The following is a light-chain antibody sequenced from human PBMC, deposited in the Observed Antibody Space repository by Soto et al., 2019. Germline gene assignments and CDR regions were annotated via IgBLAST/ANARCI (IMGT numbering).Light chain of an antibody. Sequence: EIVMTQSPATLSVSPGERATLSCRASQSVSSNLAWYQQKPGQAPSLLIYGASTRATGIPARFSGSGSGTEFPLTISSLQSEDFAIYFCQQYNTWPPHRTFGQGTKVEIK. CDR2: GAS. CDR3: QQYNTWPPHRT. V-gene: IGKV3-15*01. CDR1: QSVSSN. J-gene: IGKJ1*01.